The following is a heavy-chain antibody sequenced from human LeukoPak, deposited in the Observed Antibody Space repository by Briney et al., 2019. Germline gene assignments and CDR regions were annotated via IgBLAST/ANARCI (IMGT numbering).Heavy chain of an antibody. J-gene: IGHJ4*02. V-gene: IGHV1-69*05. CDR2: IIPIFGTA. CDR1: GGTFSSYA. Sequence: SVKVSCKASGGTFSSYAISWVRQAPGQGLERVGGIIPIFGTANYAQKFQGRVTITTDESTSTAYMELSSLRSEDTAVYYCAREFSSSSEFYPHFDYWGQGTLVTVSS. CDR3: AREFSSSSEFYPHFDY. D-gene: IGHD6-6*01.